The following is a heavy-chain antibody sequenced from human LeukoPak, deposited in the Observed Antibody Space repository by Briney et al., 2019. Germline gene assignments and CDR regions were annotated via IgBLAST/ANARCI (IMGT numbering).Heavy chain of an antibody. V-gene: IGHV3-30*02. CDR2: IWYDGRSE. J-gene: IGHJ4*02. Sequence: GGSLRLSCAASGFIFSSNGMHWVRQAPGKGLEWVAFIWYDGRSEDYIDSVKGRFTISRDNSKNTLYLQMNSLRAEDTAVYYCAREHYGGNSGDYWGQGTLVTVSS. CDR1: GFIFSSNG. D-gene: IGHD4-23*01. CDR3: AREHYGGNSGDY.